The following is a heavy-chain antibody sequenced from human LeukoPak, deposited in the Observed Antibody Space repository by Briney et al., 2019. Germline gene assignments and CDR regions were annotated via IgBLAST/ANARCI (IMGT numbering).Heavy chain of an antibody. D-gene: IGHD6-13*01. V-gene: IGHV3-33*06. CDR3: AKEPAAAEYYFDY. CDR2: IWYDGGNK. CDR1: GFTFSSYG. Sequence: AGGSLRLSCAASGFTFSSYGMHWVRQAPGKGREWVAVIWYDGGNKYYADSVKGRFTISRDNSKNTLYLQMNSLRAEDTAVYYCAKEPAAAEYYFDYWGQGTLVTVSS. J-gene: IGHJ4*02.